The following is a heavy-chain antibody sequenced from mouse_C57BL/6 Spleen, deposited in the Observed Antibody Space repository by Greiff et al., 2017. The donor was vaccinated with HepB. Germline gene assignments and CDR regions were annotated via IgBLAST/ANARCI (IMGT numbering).Heavy chain of an antibody. V-gene: IGHV14-3*01. CDR2: IDPANGNT. J-gene: IGHJ3*01. CDR3: ARYYYGSSSFAY. D-gene: IGHD1-1*01. CDR1: GFNIKNTY. Sequence: EVKLVESVAELVRPGASVKLSCTASGFNIKNTYMHWVKQRPEQGLEWIGRIDPANGNTKYAPKFQGKATITADTSSNTAYLQLSSLTSEDTAIYYCARYYYGSSSFAYWGQGTLVTVSA.